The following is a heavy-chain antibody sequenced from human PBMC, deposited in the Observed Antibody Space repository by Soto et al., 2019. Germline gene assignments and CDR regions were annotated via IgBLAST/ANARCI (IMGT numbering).Heavy chain of an antibody. V-gene: IGHV1-69*01. D-gene: IGHD6-13*01. CDR2: IIPIFGTA. CDR3: ARCPFQQLVRGGWFDP. CDR1: GGTFSSYA. J-gene: IGHJ5*02. Sequence: QVQLVQSGAEVKKPGSSVKVSCKASGGTFSSYAISWVRQAPGQGLEWMGGIIPIFGTANYAQKFQGRVTITADEATSTAYMELSSLRSEDTAVYYCARCPFQQLVRGGWFDPWGQGTLVTVSS.